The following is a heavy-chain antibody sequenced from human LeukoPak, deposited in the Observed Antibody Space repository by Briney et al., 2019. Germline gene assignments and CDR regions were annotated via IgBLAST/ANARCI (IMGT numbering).Heavy chain of an antibody. CDR3: ARQKSGYDWARGFDI. CDR2: IYLGDSDT. CDR1: GYSVTSYW. V-gene: IGHV5-51*01. J-gene: IGHJ3*02. D-gene: IGHD5-12*01. Sequence: PGESLKISCRGCGYSVTSYWIGWVRQMPGKGREWMGIIYLGDSDTRYSPSFQGQVTISADKSISTAYLQWSSLKASDTAMYYCARQKSGYDWARGFDIWGQGAMVTVAS.